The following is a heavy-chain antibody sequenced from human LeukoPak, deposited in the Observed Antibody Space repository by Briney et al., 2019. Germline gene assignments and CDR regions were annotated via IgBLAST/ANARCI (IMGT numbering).Heavy chain of an antibody. Sequence: GGSLRLSCAASGFTFSSYSMNWVRQAPGKGLEWVSSISSSSNYIYYADSVRGRFTISRDDAKNSLYLQMNSLRAEDTAVYYCARGGSAGDYWGQGTLVTVSS. V-gene: IGHV3-21*01. CDR1: GFTFSSYS. D-gene: IGHD2-15*01. CDR2: ISSSSNYI. J-gene: IGHJ4*02. CDR3: ARGGSAGDY.